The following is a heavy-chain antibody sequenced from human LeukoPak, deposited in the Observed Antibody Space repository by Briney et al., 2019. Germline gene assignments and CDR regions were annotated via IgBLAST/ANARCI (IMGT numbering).Heavy chain of an antibody. Sequence: GGSLRLSCAASGVMFPSYWMPWVRQAPGKGLEWVANIKQDGSEKYYVDSVKGRFTISRDNAKNSVYLQMNSLRAEDTAVYYCARRHHFGFLDSWGQGTLVTVSS. CDR3: ARRHHFGFLDS. D-gene: IGHD3-10*01. CDR1: GVMFPSYW. V-gene: IGHV3-7*04. J-gene: IGHJ4*02. CDR2: IKQDGSEK.